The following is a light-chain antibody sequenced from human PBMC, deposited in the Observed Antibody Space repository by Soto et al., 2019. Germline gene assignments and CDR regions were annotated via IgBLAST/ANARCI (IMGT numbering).Light chain of an antibody. CDR3: LQYHNLWA. V-gene: IGKV3-15*01. CDR1: QNIYYN. CDR2: RAS. J-gene: IGKJ1*01. Sequence: ILMTQSPATVPVSPGESATLSCRASQNIYYNVAWYQHRPGQAPRLLIYRASTRAPGVPARFSGSGSGTEFTLTISSLQPEDFTVYSCLQYHNLWAFGQVTKVDIK.